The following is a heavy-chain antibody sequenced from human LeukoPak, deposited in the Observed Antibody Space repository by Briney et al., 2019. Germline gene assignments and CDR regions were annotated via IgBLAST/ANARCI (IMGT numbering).Heavy chain of an antibody. CDR1: GGSFSGYY. CDR3: ARTVEQWLSLGDNWFDP. V-gene: IGHV4-34*01. D-gene: IGHD6-19*01. Sequence: SETLSLTCAVYGGSFSGYYWSWIRQPPGKGLEWIGEINHSGSTNYNPSLKSRVTISVDTSKNQFSLKLSPVTAADTAVYYCARTVEQWLSLGDNWFDPWGQGTLVTVSS. CDR2: INHSGST. J-gene: IGHJ5*02.